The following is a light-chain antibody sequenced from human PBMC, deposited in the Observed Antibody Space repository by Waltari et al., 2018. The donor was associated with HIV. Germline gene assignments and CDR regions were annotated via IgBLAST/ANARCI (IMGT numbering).Light chain of an antibody. CDR3: SSYTTRSTHDPNWV. V-gene: IGLV2-14*01. CDR1: SSDVGGYHY. J-gene: IGLJ3*02. Sequence: QSALTQPASVSGSPGQSITISCTGTSSDVGGYHYVSWYQQHPGKAPKLMIFEVSNRPSGVSNRFSGSKSVNTASLTISGLQAEDEADYYCSSYTTRSTHDPNWVFGGGTKLTVL. CDR2: EVS.